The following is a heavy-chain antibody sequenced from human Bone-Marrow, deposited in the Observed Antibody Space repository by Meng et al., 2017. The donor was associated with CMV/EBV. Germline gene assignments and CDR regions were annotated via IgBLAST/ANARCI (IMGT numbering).Heavy chain of an antibody. D-gene: IGHD3-3*01. V-gene: IGHV4-34*01. CDR3: ARGSPYYDFWSSYYGGYYYGMDV. CDR2: INHSGST. J-gene: IGHJ6*02. CDR1: GGSFSGYY. Sequence: SETLSLTCAVYGGSFSGYYWSWIRQPPGKGLEWIGKINHSGSTNYNPSLKSRVTISVDTSKTQFSLKLSSVTAADTAVYYCARGSPYYDFWSSYYGGYYYGMDVWGQGTTVTVSS.